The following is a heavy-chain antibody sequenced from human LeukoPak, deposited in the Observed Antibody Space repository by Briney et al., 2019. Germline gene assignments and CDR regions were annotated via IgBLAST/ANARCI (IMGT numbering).Heavy chain of an antibody. Sequence: SVKVSCKASGGTFSSYAISWLRQAPGQGLEWMGGIIPIFGTANYAQKFQGRVTITADESTSTAYMELSSLTIDGTAVYYCARDTIRGRSPRYFDYWGQGTLFTVSS. CDR3: ARDTIRGRSPRYFDY. J-gene: IGHJ4*02. CDR2: IIPIFGTA. V-gene: IGHV1-69*01. D-gene: IGHD3-10*01. CDR1: GGTFSSYA.